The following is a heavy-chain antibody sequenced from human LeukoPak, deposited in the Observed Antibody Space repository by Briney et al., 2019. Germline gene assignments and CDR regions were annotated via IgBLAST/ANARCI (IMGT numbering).Heavy chain of an antibody. V-gene: IGHV4-39*07. J-gene: IGHJ3*02. CDR1: GGSISSTVYF. CDR3: ARADYGDFSAFDI. Sequence: SETLSLTCSVSGGSISSTVYFWGWIRQPPGKGLEWIGSVYYSGSASYNPSHQSRLSISVDRPKNQFSLKVTSVTAADTAVYYCARADYGDFSAFDIWAKGQWSPSLQ. CDR2: VYYSGSA. D-gene: IGHD4-17*01.